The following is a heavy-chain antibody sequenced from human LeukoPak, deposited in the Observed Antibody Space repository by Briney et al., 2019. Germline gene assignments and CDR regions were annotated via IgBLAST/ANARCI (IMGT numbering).Heavy chain of an antibody. CDR1: GSTFGSYA. Sequence: GGSLRLSCAASGSTFGSYAMSWVRQAPGKGLEWVSVISGSGGTTHYADSVKGRFTISRDNSKNTLYLQMNSLRAEDTAVYYCAKAMGIAARKSTVDYWGQGTLVTVSS. D-gene: IGHD6-6*01. CDR3: AKAMGIAARKSTVDY. CDR2: ISGSGGTT. V-gene: IGHV3-23*01. J-gene: IGHJ4*02.